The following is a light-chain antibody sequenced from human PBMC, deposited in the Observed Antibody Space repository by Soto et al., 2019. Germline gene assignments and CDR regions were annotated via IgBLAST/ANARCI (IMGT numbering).Light chain of an antibody. Sequence: DIQMTQSPSTLSGSVGDRVTITCRASQTISSWLAWYQQKPGKAPKLLIYKASTLKSGVPSRFSGSGSGTEFTLTISSLQPDDFATYYCQQYGSSFTFGGGTKVDIK. CDR1: QTISSW. J-gene: IGKJ4*01. V-gene: IGKV1-5*03. CDR3: QQYGSSFT. CDR2: KAS.